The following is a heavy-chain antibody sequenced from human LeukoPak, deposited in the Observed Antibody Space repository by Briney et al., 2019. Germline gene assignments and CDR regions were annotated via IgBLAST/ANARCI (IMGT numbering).Heavy chain of an antibody. CDR3: ARHNGWYDY. CDR2: ISSSGSTM. D-gene: IGHD6-19*01. Sequence: SGGSLRLSCAASGFSFSSYEMNWVRQAPGKGLEWISYISSSGSTMYADSVKGRFTISRDNAKNSLHLQMNSLRAEDTAVYYCARHNGWYDYSGQGTLVTVSS. CDR1: GFSFSSYE. J-gene: IGHJ4*02. V-gene: IGHV3-48*03.